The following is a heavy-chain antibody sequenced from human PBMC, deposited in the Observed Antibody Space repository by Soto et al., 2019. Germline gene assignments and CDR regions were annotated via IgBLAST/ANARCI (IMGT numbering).Heavy chain of an antibody. Sequence: PGGSLRLSCAASGFTFSSYAMSWVRQAPGKGLEWVSAISGSGGSTYYADSVKGRFTISRDNSKNTLYLQMNSLRAEDTAVYYWAKDQKRIAVGPYDYWGQGTLVTVSS. V-gene: IGHV3-23*01. CDR2: ISGSGGST. CDR3: AKDQKRIAVGPYDY. J-gene: IGHJ4*02. D-gene: IGHD6-19*01. CDR1: GFTFSSYA.